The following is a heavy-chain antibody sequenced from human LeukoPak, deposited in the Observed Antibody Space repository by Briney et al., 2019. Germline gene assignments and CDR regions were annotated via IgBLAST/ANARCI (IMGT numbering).Heavy chain of an antibody. CDR3: ARDLSKQRGIIDY. CDR1: GFTFSSYG. Sequence: PGGSLRLSCAASGFTFSSYGMYWVRQAPGKGLEWVAFIRYDGSNNYYADSVKGRFTISRDNSKNTLFLQMNSLRAEDTAVYYCARDLSKQRGIIDYWGQGTLVTVSS. D-gene: IGHD3-10*01. V-gene: IGHV3-30*02. CDR2: IRYDGSNN. J-gene: IGHJ4*02.